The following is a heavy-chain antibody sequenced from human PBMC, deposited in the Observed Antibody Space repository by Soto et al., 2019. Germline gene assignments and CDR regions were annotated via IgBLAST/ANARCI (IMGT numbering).Heavy chain of an antibody. CDR1: GGTFSSYA. J-gene: IGHJ6*02. V-gene: IGHV1-69*13. CDR2: IIPIFGTA. D-gene: IGHD2-2*01. CDR3: ARPDRIVVVPAAMNYYYGMDV. Sequence: SVKVSCKASGGTFSSYAISWVRQAPGQGLEWMGGIIPIFGTATYAQKFQGRVTITADESTSTAYMELSSLRSEDTAVYYCARPDRIVVVPAAMNYYYGMDVWGQGTTVTVSS.